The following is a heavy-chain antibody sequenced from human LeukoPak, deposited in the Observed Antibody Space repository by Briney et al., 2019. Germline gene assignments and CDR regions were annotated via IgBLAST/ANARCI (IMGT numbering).Heavy chain of an antibody. Sequence: ASVKVSCKASGYTFTGYYMHWVRQAPGQGLEWMGWINPNSGGTKYAQKFQGRVTMTRDTSISTAYMELSRLRSDDTAVYYCARDTTVVLYYFDYWGQGTLVTVSS. D-gene: IGHD4-23*01. CDR1: GYTFTGYY. J-gene: IGHJ4*02. V-gene: IGHV1-2*02. CDR2: INPNSGGT. CDR3: ARDTTVVLYYFDY.